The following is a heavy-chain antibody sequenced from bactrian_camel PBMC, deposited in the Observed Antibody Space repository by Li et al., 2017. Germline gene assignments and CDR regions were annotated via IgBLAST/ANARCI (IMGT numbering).Heavy chain of an antibody. J-gene: IGHJ4*01. V-gene: IGHV3S40*01. CDR1: GFDYTRSC. CDR3: ALYEAYGGRCSFREDFYDY. Sequence: VQLVESGGGSVQTGGQLRLSCAASGFDYTRSCLAWFRQAPGKEREGIGGVYIGSGSTFYADSVEGRFTISHDNARNMWYLQMNNLEPEDTAMYYCALYEAYGGRCSFREDFYDYWGPGTQVTVS. CDR2: VYIGSGST. D-gene: IGHD1*01.